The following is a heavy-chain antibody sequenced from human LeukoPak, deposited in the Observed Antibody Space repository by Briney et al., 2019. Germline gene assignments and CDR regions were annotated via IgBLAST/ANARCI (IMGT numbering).Heavy chain of an antibody. CDR3: ARVRHYDSSDDY. CDR1: GYTFTRYD. Sequence: ASVKVSCKASGYTFTRYDINGVRQATGQGLEWMGLMNPYSGNTGYAQKCQGRVTMTRNTSISTAYMELSSLRSEDTAVYYCARVRHYDSSDDYWGQGTLVTVSS. CDR2: MNPYSGNT. D-gene: IGHD3-22*01. J-gene: IGHJ4*02. V-gene: IGHV1-8*01.